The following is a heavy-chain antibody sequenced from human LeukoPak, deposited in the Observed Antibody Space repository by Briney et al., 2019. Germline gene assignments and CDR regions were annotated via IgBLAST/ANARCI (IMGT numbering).Heavy chain of an antibody. CDR3: AREGGGYYYGLDV. CDR2: IYYSGST. D-gene: IGHD3-16*01. CDR1: GGSISSGDYS. V-gene: IGHV4-61*08. J-gene: IGHJ6*02. Sequence: PSQTLSLTCTVSGGSISSGDYSWSWIRQPPGKGLEWIGYIYYSGSTNYNPSLKSRVTILVDTSKKQFSLRLSSVTAADTAVYYCAREGGGYYYGLDVWGQGTTVTVSS.